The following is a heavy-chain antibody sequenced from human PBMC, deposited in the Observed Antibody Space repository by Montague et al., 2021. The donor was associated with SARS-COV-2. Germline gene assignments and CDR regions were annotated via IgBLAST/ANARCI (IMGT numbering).Heavy chain of an antibody. J-gene: IGHJ4*02. CDR2: INWNSDII. D-gene: IGHD3-3*01. Sequence: SLRLSCATSGFTFDNFGMVWVRQSPGKGLEWVAGINWNSDIIAYADSVKGRFTISRDNAKNSVYLQMNSLRAEDTALYYCAKDVWRGSYAWGYFDFWGQGTLVTVSS. V-gene: IGHV3-9*01. CDR1: GFTFDNFG. CDR3: AKDVWRGSYAWGYFDF.